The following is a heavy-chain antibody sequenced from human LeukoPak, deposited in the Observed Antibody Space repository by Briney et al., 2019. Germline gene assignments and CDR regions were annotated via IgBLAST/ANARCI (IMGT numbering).Heavy chain of an antibody. Sequence: PSETLSLTCTVSGDSITSSNYYWGWIRQPPGKGLEWIGSSFNRGSTHYNPSLKSRVTISVDTSKDRFSLKVTSVTAADTAVYYCARGKAYGDYAPARAFDIWGQGTMVTVSS. J-gene: IGHJ3*02. V-gene: IGHV4-39*01. D-gene: IGHD4-17*01. CDR3: ARGKAYGDYAPARAFDI. CDR1: GDSITSSNYY. CDR2: SFNRGST.